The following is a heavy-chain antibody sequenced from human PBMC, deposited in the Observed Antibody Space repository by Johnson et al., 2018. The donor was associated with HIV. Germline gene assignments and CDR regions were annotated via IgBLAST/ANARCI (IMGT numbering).Heavy chain of an antibody. Sequence: VQLVESGGGVVQPGGSLRLSCVVSGFTFSHYWMEWVRQAPGEGLVWVSVIYSGGSTYYADFVKGRFTISRDNSKNTLYLQMNSLRAEDTAVYYCARGGARPYDAFDIWGQGTMVTVSS. CDR1: GFTFSHYW. CDR2: IYSGGST. V-gene: IGHV3-66*01. D-gene: IGHD3-16*01. J-gene: IGHJ3*02. CDR3: ARGGARPYDAFDI.